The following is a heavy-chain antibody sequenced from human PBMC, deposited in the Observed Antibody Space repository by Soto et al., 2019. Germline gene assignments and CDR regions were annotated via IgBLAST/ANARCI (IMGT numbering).Heavy chain of an antibody. J-gene: IGHJ2*01. CDR2: IYYSGST. CDR3: ARGWVVATWYFDL. V-gene: IGHV4-59*01. CDR1: GGSISSYY. Sequence: QVQLQESGPGLVKPSETLSLTCTVSGGSISSYYWSWIRQPPGKGLEWIGYIYYSGSTNYNPSLKSRVTISVDTSKNQFSLKLSSVTAADTAVYYWARGWVVATWYFDLWGRGTLVTVSS. D-gene: IGHD5-12*01.